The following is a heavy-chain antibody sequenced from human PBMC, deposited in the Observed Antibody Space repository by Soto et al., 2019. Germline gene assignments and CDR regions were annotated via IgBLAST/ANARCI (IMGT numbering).Heavy chain of an antibody. CDR2: ITGNGDTT. CDR3: AKIAGYFDY. V-gene: IGHV3-23*01. J-gene: IGHJ4*02. Sequence: EVQVLQSGGGLVPPGGSLRLSCEGSGVTFINTGMSWVRQAPGQGLEWVSAITGNGDTTYYADSVKGRFTISRDNSKSTLYLQMNSLRAEDTAVYYCAKIAGYFDYWGQGTLVTVSS. CDR1: GVTFINTG. D-gene: IGHD3-22*01.